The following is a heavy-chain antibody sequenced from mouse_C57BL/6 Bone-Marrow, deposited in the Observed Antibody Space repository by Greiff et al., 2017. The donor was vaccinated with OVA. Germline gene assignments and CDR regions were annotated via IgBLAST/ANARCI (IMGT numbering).Heavy chain of an antibody. D-gene: IGHD2-4*01. CDR2: ISSGGSYT. CDR1: GFTFSSYG. J-gene: IGHJ3*01. CDR3: ARHDYDGAY. Sequence: EVNLVESGGDLVKPGGSLKLSCAASGFTFSSYGMSWVRQTPDKRLEWVATISSGGSYTYYPDSVKGRFTISRDNAKNTLYLQMSSLKSEDTAMYYCARHDYDGAYWGQGTLVTVSA. V-gene: IGHV5-6*01.